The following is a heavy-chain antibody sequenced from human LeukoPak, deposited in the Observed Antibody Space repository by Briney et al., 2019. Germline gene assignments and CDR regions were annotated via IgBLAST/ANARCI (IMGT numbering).Heavy chain of an antibody. D-gene: IGHD4-23*01. CDR3: AKRSDYGANWNYLDY. V-gene: IGHV3-23*01. J-gene: IGHJ4*02. CDR2: IDSGGGNT. CDR1: GFTSSSFA. Sequence: GGSLRLSCAASGFTSSSFAMTWVRQAPGKGLEWVSSIDSGGGNTYYADSVKGRFTISRDNSKNTLYLQMNSLRADDTAVYYCAKRSDYGANWNYLDYWGQGTLVTVSS.